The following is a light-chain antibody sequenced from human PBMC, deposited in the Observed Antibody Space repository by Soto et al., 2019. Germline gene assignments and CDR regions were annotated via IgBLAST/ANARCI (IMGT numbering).Light chain of an antibody. V-gene: IGLV2-23*02. Sequence: QSVLTQPASGSGSPGQSSSLSCPGTSSDVGSYNLVSWYQQHPGKAPKLMIYEVSKRPSGVSNRFSGSKSGNTASLTISGLQVEDEADYYCCSYAGSSTYVFGTGTKVTVL. J-gene: IGLJ1*01. CDR1: SSDVGSYNL. CDR2: EVS. CDR3: CSYAGSSTYV.